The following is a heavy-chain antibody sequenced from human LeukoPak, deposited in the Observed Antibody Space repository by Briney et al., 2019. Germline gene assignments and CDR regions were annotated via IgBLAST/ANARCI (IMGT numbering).Heavy chain of an antibody. Sequence: GGSLRLSCAASGFTFSSYGMHWVRQAPGKGLEWVAVISYDGSNKYYADSVKGRFTISRGNYKNTLYLQMSSLRAEDTAVYYCAKDLPADYYDSSGYPNYYYYGMDVWGQGTTVTVSS. CDR1: GFTFSSYG. D-gene: IGHD3-22*01. CDR2: ISYDGSNK. V-gene: IGHV3-30*18. CDR3: AKDLPADYYDSSGYPNYYYYGMDV. J-gene: IGHJ6*02.